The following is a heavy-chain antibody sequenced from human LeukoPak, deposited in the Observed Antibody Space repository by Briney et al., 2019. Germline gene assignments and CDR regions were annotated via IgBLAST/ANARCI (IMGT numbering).Heavy chain of an antibody. V-gene: IGHV3-21*01. CDR3: ARDPVPGIAAAGTH. CDR2: ISSSSSYI. CDR1: GFTFSSYS. Sequence: GGSLRLSCAASGFTFSSYSMNWVRQAPGKGLEWVSSISSSSSYIYYADSVKGRFTISRDNAKNSLYLQMNSLRAEDTAVYYCARDPVPGIAAAGTHWGQGTLVTVSS. D-gene: IGHD6-13*01. J-gene: IGHJ4*02.